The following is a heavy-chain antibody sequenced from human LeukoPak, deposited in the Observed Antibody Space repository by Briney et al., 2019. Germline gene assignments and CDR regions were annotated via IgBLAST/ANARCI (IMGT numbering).Heavy chain of an antibody. V-gene: IGHV1-69*13. Sequence: SVKVSCKASGGTFSSYAISWVRQAPGQGLEWMGGIIPIFGTANYAQKFQGRVTITADESTSTAYMELSSLRSEGTAVYYCARAGTIPYYYYYMDVWGKGTTVTVSS. CDR3: ARAGTIPYYYYYMDV. D-gene: IGHD1-1*01. CDR1: GGTFSSYA. J-gene: IGHJ6*03. CDR2: IIPIFGTA.